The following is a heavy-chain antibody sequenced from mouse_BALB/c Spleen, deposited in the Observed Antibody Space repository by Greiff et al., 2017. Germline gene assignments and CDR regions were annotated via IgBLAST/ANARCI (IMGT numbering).Heavy chain of an antibody. CDR2: IYPGNVNT. CDR3: AVGYFDV. Sequence: QVQLQQSGPELVKPGASVRISCKASGYTFTSYYIHWVKQRPGQGLEWIGWIYPGNVNTKYNEKFKGKATLTADKSSSTAYMQLSSLTSEDSAVYFCAVGYFDVWGAGTTVTVSS. V-gene: IGHV1S56*01. CDR1: GYTFTSYY. J-gene: IGHJ1*01.